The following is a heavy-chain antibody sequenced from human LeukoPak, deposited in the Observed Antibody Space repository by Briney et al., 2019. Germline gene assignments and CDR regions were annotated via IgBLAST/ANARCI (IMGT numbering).Heavy chain of an antibody. D-gene: IGHD3-16*01. J-gene: IGHJ4*02. V-gene: IGHV4-31*03. CDR2: IYYNGNT. Sequence: SETLSLTCTVSGGSISSGGYYWSWIRQHPGKGLEWIGYIYYNGNTYYNPSLESRAIVSKDTSKNQFSLRLTSVTAADTAVYYCARRSQGAGYFDYWGQGTLVTVSS. CDR1: GGSISSGGYY. CDR3: ARRSQGAGYFDY.